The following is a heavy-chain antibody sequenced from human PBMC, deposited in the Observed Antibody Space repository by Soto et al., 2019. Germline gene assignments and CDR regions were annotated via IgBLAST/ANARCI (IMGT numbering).Heavy chain of an antibody. Sequence: SQTLSLTCAISGDSVSSNSAAWNWIRQSPSRGLEWLGRTYYRSKWYNDYAVSVKSRITINPDTSKNQFSLQLNSVTPEDTAVYYCAREGSSSGWYSYYYYYMDVWGKGTTVTVSS. CDR2: TYYRSKWYN. CDR3: AREGSSSGWYSYYYYYMDV. CDR1: GDSVSSNSAA. V-gene: IGHV6-1*01. J-gene: IGHJ6*03. D-gene: IGHD6-19*01.